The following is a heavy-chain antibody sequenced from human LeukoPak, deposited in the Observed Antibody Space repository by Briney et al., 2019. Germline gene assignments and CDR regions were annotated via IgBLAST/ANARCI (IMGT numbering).Heavy chain of an antibody. J-gene: IGHJ3*02. D-gene: IGHD3-22*01. CDR3: ARVSGITMIVVVITDAFDI. Sequence: GASVKVSCKASGYTFTGYYMHWVRQAPGQGLEWMGWINPNSGGTNYAQKFQGRVTMTRDTSISTAYMELSRLRSDDTAVYYCARVSGITMIVVVITDAFDIWGQGTMVTVSS. V-gene: IGHV1-2*02. CDR2: INPNSGGT. CDR1: GYTFTGYY.